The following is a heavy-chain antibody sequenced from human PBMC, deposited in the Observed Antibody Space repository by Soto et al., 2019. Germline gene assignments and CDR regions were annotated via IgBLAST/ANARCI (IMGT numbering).Heavy chain of an antibody. V-gene: IGHV1-18*01. CDR2: SSVYNGNT. D-gene: IGHD6-6*01. Sequence: VQLVQSGAEVKKPGASVTVSCEASGYTFTSYGISWVRQAPGQGLEWMGWSSVYNGNTNYAQKLQGRVTMTPDTSTKTAYMDLRSLRSDDTAVYFCARRGPYSISLLSNAFDIWGQGTMVTVSS. CDR1: GYTFTSYG. J-gene: IGHJ3*02. CDR3: ARRGPYSISLLSNAFDI.